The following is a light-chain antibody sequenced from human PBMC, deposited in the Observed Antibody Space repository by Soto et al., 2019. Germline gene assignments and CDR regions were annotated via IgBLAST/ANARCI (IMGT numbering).Light chain of an antibody. J-gene: IGKJ3*01. CDR1: QSVSSSY. CDR3: PQFDSSPLFT. Sequence: EIVLTQSPGTLSLSPGERATLSCRASQSVSSSYLAWYQQKPGQAPRLLIYGASSRATGIPDRFSGSGSGTDVTATIIRLEPEDFAVYYCPQFDSSPLFTFGPGTKVDVK. CDR2: GAS. V-gene: IGKV3-20*01.